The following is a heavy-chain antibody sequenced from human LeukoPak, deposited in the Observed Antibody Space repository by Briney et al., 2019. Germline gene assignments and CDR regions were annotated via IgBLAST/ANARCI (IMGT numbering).Heavy chain of an antibody. J-gene: IGHJ3*02. CDR1: GGSISSSSYY. V-gene: IGHV4-39*01. D-gene: IGHD3-10*01. CDR3: ASLYYYWVFAFDI. CDR2: IYYSGST. Sequence: PSQTLSLTCTVSGGSISSSSYYWGWIRQPPGKGLEWIGSIYYSGSTYYNPSLKSRVAISVDTSKNQFSLKLSSVTAADTAVYYCASLYYYWVFAFDIWGQGTMVTVSS.